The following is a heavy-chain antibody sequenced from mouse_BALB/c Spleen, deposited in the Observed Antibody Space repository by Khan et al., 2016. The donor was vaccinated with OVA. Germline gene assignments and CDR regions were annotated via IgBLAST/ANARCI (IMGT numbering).Heavy chain of an antibody. D-gene: IGHD1-1*01. CDR2: IGPGSGST. Sequence: DLVKPGASVKLSCRACGYTFTSYWINWIKQRPGQGLEWIGRIGPGSGSTSYNEMFRGKALLTVDTSSSTAYIQLSSLSSEDSAVCFCARSNYYGSGLYAMDYWGQGTSVTVSS. CDR3: ARSNYYGSGLYAMDY. V-gene: IGHV1S41*01. J-gene: IGHJ4*01. CDR1: GYTFTSYW.